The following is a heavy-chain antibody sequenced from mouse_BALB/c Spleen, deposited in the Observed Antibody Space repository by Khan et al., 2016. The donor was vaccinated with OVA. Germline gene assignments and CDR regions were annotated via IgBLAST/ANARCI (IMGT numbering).Heavy chain of an antibody. J-gene: IGHJ3*01. Sequence: EVELVESGGDLVKPGGSLKLSCAASGFIFSSYSMSWVRQTPDKRLEWVATISSGGDYTYYPDSVKGRFTISRDDAKNTLYLQRRSLKSEDTAMYYCASHLTGSFAYWGQGTLVTVSA. CDR1: GFIFSSYS. CDR3: ASHLTGSFAY. V-gene: IGHV5-6*01. CDR2: ISSGGDYT. D-gene: IGHD4-1*01.